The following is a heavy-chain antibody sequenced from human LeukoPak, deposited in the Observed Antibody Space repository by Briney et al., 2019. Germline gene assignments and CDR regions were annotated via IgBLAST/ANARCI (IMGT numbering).Heavy chain of an antibody. CDR1: GFTFSIYA. V-gene: IGHV3-64D*09. Sequence: GGSLRLSCSASGFTFSIYAMHWVPQAPGRGLEYVSAISSNGGSTYYADSVKGRVTISRDNSKNTLYLQMSSLRAEDTAAYYCVKGYCSSISCYGDYWGQGTLVTFSS. CDR3: VKGYCSSISCYGDY. D-gene: IGHD2-2*01. J-gene: IGHJ4*02. CDR2: ISSNGGST.